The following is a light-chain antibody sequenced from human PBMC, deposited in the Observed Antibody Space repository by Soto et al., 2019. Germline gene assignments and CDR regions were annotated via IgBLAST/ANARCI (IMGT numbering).Light chain of an antibody. CDR3: QSYDSSLSGSDV. V-gene: IGLV1-40*01. Sequence: QSVLTQPPSVSGAPGQRVTISCTGSSSNIGAGYDVSWYQQLPGTAPKLLIYGNSNRPSGVPDLFSGSKSGTSASLAITGLKAEDEADYYCQSYDSSLSGSDVFGTGTKLPVL. CDR1: SSNIGAGYD. J-gene: IGLJ1*01. CDR2: GNS.